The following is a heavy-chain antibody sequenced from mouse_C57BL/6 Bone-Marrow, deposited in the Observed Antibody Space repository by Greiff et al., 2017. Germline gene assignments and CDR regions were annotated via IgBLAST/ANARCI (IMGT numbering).Heavy chain of an antibody. Sequence: QVLLQQSGAELVRPGTSVKMSCKASGYTFTNYWVGWAQQRPGHGLEWIGDIYPGGGYTNNNAKYKGKATRTADKSSSTAYMQFSSLTSEDSAIYYSASSGPGISYYYAMDFWGQGTSVTVSS. D-gene: IGHD3-1*01. CDR1: GYTFTNYW. V-gene: IGHV1-63*01. CDR2: IYPGGGYT. J-gene: IGHJ4*01. CDR3: ASSGPGISYYYAMDF.